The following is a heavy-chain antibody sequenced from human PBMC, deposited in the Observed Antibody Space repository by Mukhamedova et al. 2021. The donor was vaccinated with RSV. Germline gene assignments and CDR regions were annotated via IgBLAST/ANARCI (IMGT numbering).Heavy chain of an antibody. CDR3: ARDPYSGSYFDL. CDR2: ISSGFNYI. Sequence: SISSGFNYIYYADSVKGRFTISRDNAKNSLYLQMNSLRADDTAVYFCARDPYSGSYFDLWGQGTLVTVSS. J-gene: IGHJ4*02. V-gene: IGHV3-21*01. D-gene: IGHD1-26*01.